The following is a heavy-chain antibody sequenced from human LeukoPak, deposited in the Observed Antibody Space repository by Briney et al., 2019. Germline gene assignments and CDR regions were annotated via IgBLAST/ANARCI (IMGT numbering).Heavy chain of an antibody. CDR3: AQWAAVRGFITPLDY. CDR1: GFTFSTYA. D-gene: IGHD3-10*01. Sequence: GGSLRLSCAASGFTFSTYAMNWVRQAPGKGLEWVTFISYDGSNKYYVDSVKGRFTISRDNSINTLHLQMNSLRAEDTAVYYCAQWAAVRGFITPLDYWGQGTLVTVSS. CDR2: ISYDGSNK. V-gene: IGHV3-30*18. J-gene: IGHJ4*02.